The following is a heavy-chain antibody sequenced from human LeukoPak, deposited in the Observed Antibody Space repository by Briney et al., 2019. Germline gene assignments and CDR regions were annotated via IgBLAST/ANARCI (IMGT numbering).Heavy chain of an antibody. V-gene: IGHV4-34*01. CDR1: GGSFSGYY. J-gene: IGHJ4*02. CDR3: ARDIGGITMIVVVPSFDY. Sequence: SETLSLTCAVYGGSFSGYYWSWIRQPPGKGLEWIGEINHSGSTNYNPSLKSRVTISVDTSKNQFSLKPSSVTAADTAVYYCARDIGGITMIVVVPSFDYWGQGTLVTVSS. CDR2: INHSGST. D-gene: IGHD3-22*01.